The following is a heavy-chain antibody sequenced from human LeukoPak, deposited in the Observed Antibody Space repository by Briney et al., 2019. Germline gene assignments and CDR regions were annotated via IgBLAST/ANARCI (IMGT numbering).Heavy chain of an antibody. D-gene: IGHD2-15*01. CDR3: ARDLMYCSGGSCYPYYFDY. CDR1: GFTFSSYA. CDR2: ISSSSSYI. V-gene: IGHV3-21*01. Sequence: PGGSLRLSCAASGFTFSSYAMSWVRQAPGKGLEWVSSISSSSSYIYYADSVKGRFTISRDNARNSLYLQMNSLRAEDTAVYYCARDLMYCSGGSCYPYYFDYWGQGTLVTVSS. J-gene: IGHJ4*02.